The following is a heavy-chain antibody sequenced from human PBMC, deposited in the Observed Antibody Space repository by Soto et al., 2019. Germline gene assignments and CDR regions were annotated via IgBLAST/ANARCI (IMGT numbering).Heavy chain of an antibody. J-gene: IGHJ6*02. CDR1: GYTFATYG. CDR3: TREGSAPYYYYAMDA. CDR2: INTHNGNT. V-gene: IGHV1-18*01. Sequence: ASVKVSCKASGYTFATYGISWVRQAPGEGLEWLGWINTHNGNTNYAQNLQGRVFMTADTSTNTAYMELRSLRSDDTAIYFCTREGSAPYYYYAMDAWGQGTTVTVSS. D-gene: IGHD3-10*01.